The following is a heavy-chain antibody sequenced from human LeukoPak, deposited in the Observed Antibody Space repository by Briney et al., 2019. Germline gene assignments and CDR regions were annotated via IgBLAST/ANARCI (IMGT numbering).Heavy chain of an antibody. Sequence: SVKVSCKASGGTFSSYAISWVRQAPGQGLEWMGGIIPIFGTANYAQKFQGRVTIAADESTSTAYMELSSLRSEDTAVYYCATDSRGSTSWNYFDYWGQGTLVTVSS. CDR2: IIPIFGTA. V-gene: IGHV1-69*13. CDR1: GGTFSSYA. CDR3: ATDSRGSTSWNYFDY. J-gene: IGHJ4*02. D-gene: IGHD2-2*01.